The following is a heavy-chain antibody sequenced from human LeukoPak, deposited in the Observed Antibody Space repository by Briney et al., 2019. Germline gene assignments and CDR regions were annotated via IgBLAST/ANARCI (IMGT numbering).Heavy chain of an antibody. CDR2: SSTVTGNI. CDR1: GFAFISTS. Sequence: PGGSLRLSCAASGFAFISTSIHWVRQAPGKGLEWLSYSSTVTGNIYYADSVKGRFAISGDNAKSSLYLQMSSLRAEDTAVYFCATTGNFYDMDVWGKGTTVTVSS. V-gene: IGHV3-48*04. CDR3: ATTGNFYDMDV. J-gene: IGHJ6*03. D-gene: IGHD1-1*01.